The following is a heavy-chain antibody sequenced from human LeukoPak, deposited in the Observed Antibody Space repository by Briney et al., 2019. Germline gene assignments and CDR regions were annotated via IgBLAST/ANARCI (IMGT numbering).Heavy chain of an antibody. CDR3: ARDRWDYFDY. D-gene: IGHD4-23*01. CDR2: LYSDGRSL. CDR1: GFNFTGYW. V-gene: IGHV3-74*03. J-gene: IGHJ4*02. Sequence: GGSLRLSCAGSGFNFTGYWMHWVRQAPGKGLEWISRLYSDGRSLTYADSVKGRFTISRDNSKNTLYLQMNSLRAEDTAVYYCARDRWDYFDYWGQGTLVTVSS.